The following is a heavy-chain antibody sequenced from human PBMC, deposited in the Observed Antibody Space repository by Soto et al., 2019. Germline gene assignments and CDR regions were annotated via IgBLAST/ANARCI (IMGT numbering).Heavy chain of an antibody. V-gene: IGHV3-33*01. Sequence: PGGSLRLSCAASGFTFSYNGMHWVRQAPGKGLEWVAVIWYDGSNKYYVDSVKGRFTISRDNSKNTLYLQMNSLRAEDTAVYYCARDPYYYGSGIHYYMDVWGKGTTVTVSS. CDR1: GFTFSYNG. CDR3: ARDPYYYGSGIHYYMDV. D-gene: IGHD3-10*01. J-gene: IGHJ6*03. CDR2: IWYDGSNK.